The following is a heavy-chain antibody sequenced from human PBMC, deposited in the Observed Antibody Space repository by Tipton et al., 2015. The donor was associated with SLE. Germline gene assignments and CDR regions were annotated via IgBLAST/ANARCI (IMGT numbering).Heavy chain of an antibody. Sequence: QVQLVQSGAEVKKAGASMKVSCKASGYTFSNYGISWVRQAPGQGLEWMGWISTYNGNTNSAQKLQGRVTMTTDTSTSTAYMELRSLRSDDTAVYYCARGRMTRYGFDIWGQGTMATVSS. J-gene: IGHJ3*02. V-gene: IGHV1-18*01. CDR1: GYTFSNYG. CDR3: ARGRMTRYGFDI. CDR2: ISTYNGNT. D-gene: IGHD2-21*02.